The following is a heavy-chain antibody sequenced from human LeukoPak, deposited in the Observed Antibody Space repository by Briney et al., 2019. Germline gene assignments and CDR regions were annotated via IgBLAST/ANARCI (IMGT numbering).Heavy chain of an antibody. CDR1: GFSFSRYY. V-gene: IGHV3-11*01. J-gene: IGHJ4*02. CDR3: TRAEGLGPGAHFDQ. CDR2: IPTSGISV. Sequence: GGSLRLSCAASGFSFSRYYMSWVRQTPGNALEWISYIPTSGISVHYADSVRGRFTASRDDAKNSLHLQMDSLRVEDTAVYYCTRAEGLGPGAHFDQWGQGALVIVSS.